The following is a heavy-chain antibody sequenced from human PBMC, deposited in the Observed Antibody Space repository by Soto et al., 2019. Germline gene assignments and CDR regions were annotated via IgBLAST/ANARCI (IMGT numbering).Heavy chain of an antibody. CDR3: ANGRFLEWLLPDNWFDP. V-gene: IGHV3-30-3*01. CDR2: ISYDAGNK. D-gene: IGHD3-3*01. CDR1: GFTFGSFA. J-gene: IGHJ5*02. Sequence: PGGSLRLSCVASGFTFGSFAMHWVRQPPGKGLEWVAVISYDAGNKDYADSVKGRFTISRDNFKNMLYLQMNSLRDEDTAVYYCANGRFLEWLLPDNWFDPWGQGTLVTVSS.